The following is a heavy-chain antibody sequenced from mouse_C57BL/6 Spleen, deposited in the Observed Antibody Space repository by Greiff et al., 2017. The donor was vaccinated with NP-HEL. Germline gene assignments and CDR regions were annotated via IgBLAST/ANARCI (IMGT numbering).Heavy chain of an antibody. CDR1: GFNIKDYY. V-gene: IGHV14-1*01. J-gene: IGHJ2*01. Sequence: VQLQQSGAELVRPGASVKLSCTASGFNIKDYYMHWVKQRPEQGLEWIGRIDPEGGDTEYAPKFQGKATMTADTSSNPAYLQLSSLTSEDTAVYYCTTGSIFDYWGQGTTLTVSS. CDR3: TTGSIFDY. CDR2: IDPEGGDT. D-gene: IGHD2-10*02.